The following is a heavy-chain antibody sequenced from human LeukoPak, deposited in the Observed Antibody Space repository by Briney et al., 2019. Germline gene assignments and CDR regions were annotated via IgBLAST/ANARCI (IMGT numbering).Heavy chain of an antibody. CDR1: GGSFSGYY. Sequence: SETLSLTCAVYGGSFSGYYWSWIRQPPGKGLEWIGEINHSRSTNYNPSLKSRVTISVDTSKNQFSLKLSSVTAADTAVYYCARITVQLWLSTYYYYGVDVWGQGTTVTVSS. V-gene: IGHV4-34*01. CDR2: INHSRST. D-gene: IGHD5-18*01. J-gene: IGHJ6*02. CDR3: ARITVQLWLSTYYYYGVDV.